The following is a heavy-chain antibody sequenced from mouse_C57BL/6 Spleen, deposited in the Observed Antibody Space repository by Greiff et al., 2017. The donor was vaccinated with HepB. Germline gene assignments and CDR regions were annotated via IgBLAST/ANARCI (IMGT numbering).Heavy chain of an antibody. V-gene: IGHV1-62-2*01. CDR2: FYPGSGSI. J-gene: IGHJ4*01. Sequence: VQLQQSGAELVKPGASVKLSCKASGYTFTEYTIHWVKQRSGQGLEWIGWFYPGSGSIKYNEKFKDKATLTADKSSSTVYMELSRLTSEDSAVYFCARHERAREYDVDYYAMDYWGQGTSVTVSS. CDR1: GYTFTEYT. D-gene: IGHD2-14*01. CDR3: ARHERAREYDVDYYAMDY.